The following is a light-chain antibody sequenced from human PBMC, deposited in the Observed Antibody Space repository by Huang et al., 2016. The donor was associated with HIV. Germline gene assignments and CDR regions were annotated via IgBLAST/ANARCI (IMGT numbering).Light chain of an antibody. Sequence: DIQMTQSPSSLSASVGDRVTITCRASQAISVYLNWYQQKPGKAPKLLIYETSLLQNGVPSRFSGSGSGTDFTLTIKSLQPEDFATYYCQQTYNTPPWTFGQGTKVEIK. J-gene: IGKJ1*01. CDR2: ETS. V-gene: IGKV1-39*01. CDR3: QQTYNTPPWT. CDR1: QAISVY.